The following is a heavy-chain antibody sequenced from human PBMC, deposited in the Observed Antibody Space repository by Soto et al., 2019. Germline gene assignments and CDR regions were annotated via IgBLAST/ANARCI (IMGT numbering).Heavy chain of an antibody. CDR2: ISAYNGNT. J-gene: IGHJ6*03. CDR1: GYTFTSYG. D-gene: IGHD3-3*01. V-gene: IGHV1-18*01. Sequence: ASVKVSCKASGYTFTSYGISWVRQAPGQGLEWMGWISAYNGNTNYAQKLQGRVTMTTDTSTSTAYMELRSLRSDDTAVYYCARWYYDFWSGYPWGTYYYYYMDVWGKGTTVTVSS. CDR3: ARWYYDFWSGYPWGTYYYYYMDV.